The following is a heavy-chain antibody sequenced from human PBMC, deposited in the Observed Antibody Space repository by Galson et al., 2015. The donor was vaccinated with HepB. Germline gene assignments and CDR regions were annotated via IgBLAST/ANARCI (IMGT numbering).Heavy chain of an antibody. J-gene: IGHJ4*02. CDR3: ARGYGGFFDY. D-gene: IGHD3-10*01. Sequence: SLRLSCAASGFTFRSYWMHWVRQVPGKGLVWVSRINSDGNTTGYADSVKGRFTISRDNAKNSLYLQMNSLKVEDTALYHCARGYGGFFDYWGQGTLVTVSS. CDR2: INSDGNTT. V-gene: IGHV3-74*01. CDR1: GFTFRSYW.